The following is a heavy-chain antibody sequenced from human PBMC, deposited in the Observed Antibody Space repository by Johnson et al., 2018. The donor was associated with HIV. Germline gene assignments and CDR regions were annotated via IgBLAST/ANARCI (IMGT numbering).Heavy chain of an antibody. D-gene: IGHD5-18*01. J-gene: IGHJ3*02. CDR2: ISYDGSNK. CDR3: AREVDTSWLSAFDI. V-gene: IGHV3-30-3*01. CDR1: GFTFSSYA. Sequence: QVQLVESGGGVVQPGRSLRLSCAASGFTFSSYAMHWVRQAPGKGLEWVAVISYDGSNKYYADSVKGRFTISRDNAKNTLYLQMNSLRAEDTAVYYCAREVDTSWLSAFDIWGQGTMVIVSS.